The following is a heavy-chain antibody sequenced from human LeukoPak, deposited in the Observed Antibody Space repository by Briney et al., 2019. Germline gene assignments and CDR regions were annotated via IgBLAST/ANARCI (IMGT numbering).Heavy chain of an antibody. V-gene: IGHV3-23*01. CDR1: VFTFSSYA. Sequence: PGGSLRLSCAASVFTFSSYAMSWVRQAPGKGLEWVSAISGSGGSTYYAYSVKGRFTISRDNSKNTLYLQMNRLRAEDTAVYYSAKDTSPYYDSPAFDFWGQGTLVTVSS. CDR2: ISGSGGST. D-gene: IGHD3-22*01. CDR3: AKDTSPYYDSPAFDF. J-gene: IGHJ4*02.